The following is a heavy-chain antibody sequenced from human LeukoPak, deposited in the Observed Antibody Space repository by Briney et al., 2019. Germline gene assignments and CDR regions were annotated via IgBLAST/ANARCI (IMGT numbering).Heavy chain of an antibody. V-gene: IGHV3-30*03. CDR3: ARASVVGATYAYGQFDY. Sequence: GGSLRLSCAASGFTFSSYGMHWVRQAPGKGLEWVAVISYDGSNKYDADSVKGRFTISRDNSKNTLYLQMNSLRAEDTAVYYCARASVVGATYAYGQFDYWGQGTLVTVSS. CDR1: GFTFSSYG. CDR2: ISYDGSNK. D-gene: IGHD1-26*01. J-gene: IGHJ4*02.